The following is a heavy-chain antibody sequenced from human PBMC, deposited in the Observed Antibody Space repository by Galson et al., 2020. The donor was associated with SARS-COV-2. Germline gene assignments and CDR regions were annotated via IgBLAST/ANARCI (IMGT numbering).Heavy chain of an antibody. Sequence: SETLSLTCTVSGGSISSSSYYWGWIRQPPGKGLEWIGSIYYSGSTYYNPSLKSRVTISVDTSKNQFSLKLSSVTAADTAVYYCARRYYDSSGYYDDGYFDYWGQGTLVTVSS. V-gene: IGHV4-39*07. D-gene: IGHD3-22*01. J-gene: IGHJ4*02. CDR1: GGSISSSSYY. CDR3: ARRYYDSSGYYDDGYFDY. CDR2: IYYSGST.